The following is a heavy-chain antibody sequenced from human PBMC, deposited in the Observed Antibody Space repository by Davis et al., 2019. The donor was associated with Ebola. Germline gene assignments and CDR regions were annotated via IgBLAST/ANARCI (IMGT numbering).Heavy chain of an antibody. Sequence: ASVKVSCKASGYTFTGYYMHWVRQAPGQGPEWMGRINPGTGGTDYAQKFQGRVTMTRDTSTSTVYMELSSLRSEDTAVYYCASCYYYYGMDVWGKGTTVTVSS. V-gene: IGHV1-2*06. J-gene: IGHJ6*04. CDR2: INPGTGGT. CDR3: ASCYYYYGMDV. CDR1: GYTFTGYY.